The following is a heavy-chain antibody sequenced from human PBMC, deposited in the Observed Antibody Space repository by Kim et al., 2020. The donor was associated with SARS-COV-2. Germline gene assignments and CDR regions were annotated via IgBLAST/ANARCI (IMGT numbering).Heavy chain of an antibody. CDR3: ARVFYYDYMIYYYGMDV. V-gene: IGHV3-48*02. Sequence: GGSLRLSCAASGFTFSSYSMNWVRQAPGKGLEWVSYISSSSSTIYYADSVKGRFTISRDNAKNSLYLQMNSLRDEDTAVYYCARVFYYDYMIYYYGMDVWGQGTTVTVSS. D-gene: IGHD3-16*01. CDR1: GFTFSSYS. J-gene: IGHJ6*02. CDR2: ISSSSSTI.